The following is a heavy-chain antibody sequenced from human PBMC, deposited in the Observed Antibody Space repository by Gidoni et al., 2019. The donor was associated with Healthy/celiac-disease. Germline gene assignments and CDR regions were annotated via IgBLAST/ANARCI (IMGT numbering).Heavy chain of an antibody. CDR2: MSSGSSYI. J-gene: IGHJ5*02. CDR3: ARDFSPILTAVGWFDP. CDR1: GFTFSSYS. Sequence: EVQLVESGGGLVTPGGSLRLSCAASGFTFSSYSMNWVRQAPGKGLEWESCMSSGSSYIYYADSVKGRFTITRDNAKNSLYLQMNSLRAEDTAVYYCARDFSPILTAVGWFDPWGQGTLVTVSS. V-gene: IGHV3-21*01. D-gene: IGHD3-9*01.